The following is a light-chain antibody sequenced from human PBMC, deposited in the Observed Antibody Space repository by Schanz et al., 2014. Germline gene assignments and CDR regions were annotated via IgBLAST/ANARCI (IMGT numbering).Light chain of an antibody. CDR1: SSNIGAGYD. V-gene: IGLV1-40*01. CDR3: QSYDSSLSGSYA. CDR2: GNS. Sequence: SVLTQPPSVSGAPGQRVTISCTGSSSNIGAGYDVHWYQQLPGTAPKLLIYGNSNRPSGVPDRFSGSKSGTSASLAITGLXXEDEADYYCQSYDSSLSGSYAFGTGTKLTVL. J-gene: IGLJ1*01.